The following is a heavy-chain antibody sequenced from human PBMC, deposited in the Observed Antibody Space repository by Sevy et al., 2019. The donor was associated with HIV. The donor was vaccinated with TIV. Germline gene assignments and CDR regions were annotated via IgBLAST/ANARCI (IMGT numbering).Heavy chain of an antibody. CDR1: GFTFSSYW. J-gene: IGHJ6*02. CDR2: INSDGSST. V-gene: IGHV3-74*01. Sequence: GGSLRLSCAASGFTFSSYWMHWVRQAPGKGLVWVSRINSDGSSTSYADSVKGRFTISRDNAKNTLYLQMNSLRAEDTAVYYCARDVRIAVAGTHYYGMDVWGQGTMVTVSS. CDR3: ARDVRIAVAGTHYYGMDV. D-gene: IGHD6-19*01.